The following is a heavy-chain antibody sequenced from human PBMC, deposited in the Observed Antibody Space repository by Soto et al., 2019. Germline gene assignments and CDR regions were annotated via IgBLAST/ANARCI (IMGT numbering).Heavy chain of an antibody. CDR1: GGTFSSYT. CDR3: AGYHGAGQAHGSDYFDY. Sequence: QVQLVQSGAEVKKPGSSGKVSCKASGGTFSSYTISWVRQAPGQGLEWMGRILPILGIANYAQKFQGRVTITADKSTSTAYMELSSLRSEDTAVYYCAGYHGAGQAHGSDYFDYWGQGTLVTVSS. D-gene: IGHD1-26*01. CDR2: ILPILGIA. V-gene: IGHV1-69*02. J-gene: IGHJ4*02.